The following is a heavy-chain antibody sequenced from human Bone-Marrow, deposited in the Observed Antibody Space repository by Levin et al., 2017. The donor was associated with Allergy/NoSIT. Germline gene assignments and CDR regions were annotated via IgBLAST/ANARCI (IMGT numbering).Heavy chain of an antibody. CDR1: GGTFSSYT. Sequence: ASVKVSCKASGGTFSSYTISWVRQAPGQGLEWMGRIIPSLGITNYAQKFQGRVTITADKSTSTAYMELSSLRSEDTAVYYCARLPEGYCESTTCDGYLDYWGQGTLVTVSS. D-gene: IGHD2-2*01. V-gene: IGHV1-69*02. CDR2: IIPSLGIT. J-gene: IGHJ4*02. CDR3: ARLPEGYCESTTCDGYLDY.